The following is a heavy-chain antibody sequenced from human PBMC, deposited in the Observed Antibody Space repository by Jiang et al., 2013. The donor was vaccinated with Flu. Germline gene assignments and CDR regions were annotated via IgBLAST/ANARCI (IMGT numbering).Heavy chain of an antibody. CDR3: AKHPGRKNLNWFDP. Sequence: QLLESGGGVVQPGRSLRLSCVGSGFIFDNYAMSWVRQAPGQGLEWVSAISGSGGTTGDKTYYADPVRGRFTISRDNSKNTLFLQMNTLRAEDTAVYYCAKHPGRKNLNWFDPWGQGTLVTVSS. V-gene: IGHV3-23*01. CDR1: GFIFDNYA. J-gene: IGHJ5*02. CDR2: ISGSGGTTGDKT.